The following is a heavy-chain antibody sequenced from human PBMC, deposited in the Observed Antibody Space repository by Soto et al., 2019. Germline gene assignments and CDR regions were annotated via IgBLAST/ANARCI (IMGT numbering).Heavy chain of an antibody. CDR2: INPNSGGT. Sequence: ASVKVSCKASGYTFTGYYMHWVRQAPGQGLEWMGWINPNSGGTNYAQKFQGWVTMTRDTSISTAYMELSRLRSDDTAVYYCARDPALGGSGSCPDYWGQGTLVTVSS. V-gene: IGHV1-2*04. J-gene: IGHJ4*02. CDR3: ARDPALGGSGSCPDY. D-gene: IGHD3-10*01. CDR1: GYTFTGYY.